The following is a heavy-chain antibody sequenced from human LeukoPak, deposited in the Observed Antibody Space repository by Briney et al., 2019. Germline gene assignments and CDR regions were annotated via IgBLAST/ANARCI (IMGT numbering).Heavy chain of an antibody. V-gene: IGHV4-4*07. Sequence: SETLSLTCTVSGGSTSSYYWSWIRQPAGKGLEWIGRIYTSGSTNYNPSLKSRVTMSVATSKNQFSLKLSSVTAADTAVYYCARTGSGYDPSSGMDVWGQGTTVTVSS. CDR3: ARTGSGYDPSSGMDV. J-gene: IGHJ6*02. CDR1: GGSTSSYY. CDR2: IYTSGST. D-gene: IGHD5-12*01.